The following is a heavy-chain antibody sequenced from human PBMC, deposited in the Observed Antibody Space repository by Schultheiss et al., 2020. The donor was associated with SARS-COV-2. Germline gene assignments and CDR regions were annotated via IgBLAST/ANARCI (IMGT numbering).Heavy chain of an antibody. CDR3: AKGVPASPGAYYYYGMDV. D-gene: IGHD2-2*01. Sequence: GGSLRLSCAASGFTFSSYAMSWVRQAPGKGLEWVSAISGSGGSTYYADSVKGRFTISRDNSKNTLYLQMNSLRAEDTAVYYCAKGVPASPGAYYYYGMDVWGKGTAVTVSS. V-gene: IGHV3-23*01. CDR2: ISGSGGST. CDR1: GFTFSSYA. J-gene: IGHJ6*04.